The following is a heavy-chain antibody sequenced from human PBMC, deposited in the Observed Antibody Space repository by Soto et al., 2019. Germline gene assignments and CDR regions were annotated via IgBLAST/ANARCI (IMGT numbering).Heavy chain of an antibody. CDR2: IYHTGST. J-gene: IGHJ4*02. CDR1: GGSISSSSFY. CDR3: ARLSMIRGLTPLGDFDY. V-gene: IGHV4-39*01. D-gene: IGHD3-10*01. Sequence: SETLSLTCTVSGGSISSSSFYWGWIRQPPGKGLEWIGTIYHTGSTYYNPSLKSRVTISVETSKNQFSLKLSSVTAADTAVYHCARLSMIRGLTPLGDFDYWGQGTLVTVSS.